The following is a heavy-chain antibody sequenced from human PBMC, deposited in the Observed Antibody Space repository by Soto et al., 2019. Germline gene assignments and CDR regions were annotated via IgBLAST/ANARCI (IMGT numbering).Heavy chain of an antibody. CDR3: AKGGWYEDH. CDR2: INDSGST. V-gene: IGHV4-34*01. D-gene: IGHD6-19*01. Sequence: SETLSLTSAVYGGSFSGYYWSWIRQPPGMGLEWIGYINDSGSTDYNPSLKSRVTISLDASRNEFSLSLRSVTAADTAVYYCAKGGWYEDHWGQGTLVTVSS. J-gene: IGHJ4*02. CDR1: GGSFSGYY.